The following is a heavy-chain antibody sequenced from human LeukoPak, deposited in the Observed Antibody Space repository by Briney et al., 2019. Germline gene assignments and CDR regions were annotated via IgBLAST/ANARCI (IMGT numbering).Heavy chain of an antibody. Sequence: GGSLRLSCAAPGLTFSNAWMTWVRQAPGKGLEWVGRIKTKTDGGTTDYAAPVKGRFTTSRDDSKTTLYLQMNSLKIEDTAVYYCTTECAGSYYVRGYWGQGTLVTVSS. V-gene: IGHV3-15*01. CDR1: GLTFSNAW. CDR3: TTECAGSYYVRGY. CDR2: IKTKTDGGTT. J-gene: IGHJ4*02. D-gene: IGHD1-26*01.